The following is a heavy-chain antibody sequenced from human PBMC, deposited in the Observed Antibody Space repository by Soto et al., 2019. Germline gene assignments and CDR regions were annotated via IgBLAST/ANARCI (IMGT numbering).Heavy chain of an antibody. CDR3: ARYNSYAIDY. CDR1: GTSISSYY. Sequence: SETLSLTCTVSGTSISSYYWSWIRQPPGKGLEWIANIHYSGTTNYNPSLASRVTLSVETSKNQFSLKMTSVTAADRAMYFCARYNSYAIDYWARGTMVTVSS. J-gene: IGHJ4*02. CDR2: IHYSGTT. D-gene: IGHD2-8*01. V-gene: IGHV4-59*01.